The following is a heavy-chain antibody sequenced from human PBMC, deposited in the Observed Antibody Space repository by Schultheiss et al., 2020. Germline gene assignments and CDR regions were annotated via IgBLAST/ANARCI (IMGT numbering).Heavy chain of an antibody. V-gene: IGHV3-23*01. CDR1: GFTFSNAW. CDR3: ARGTAGWLAW. J-gene: IGHJ4*02. Sequence: GESLKISCAASGFTFSNAWMNWVRQAPGKGLEWVSAISSNGGSTYYADSVKGRFTISRDNPQNTLSLQMNSLRVEDTAVYYCARGTAGWLAWWGQGTLVTVSS. D-gene: IGHD6-19*01. CDR2: ISSNGGST.